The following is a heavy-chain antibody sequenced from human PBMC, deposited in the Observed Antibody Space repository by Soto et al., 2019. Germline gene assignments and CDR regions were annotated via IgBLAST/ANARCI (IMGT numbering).Heavy chain of an antibody. CDR1: GYTFTMYG. Sequence: QVQLVQSGAEVKKPGASVKVSCKTSGYTFTMYGISWVRQAPEQGLEWMGWISTYNGNTNSAQKFKGRVTMTTDTSTSTAYMELRSLRSDDTAVYYCALAPYTNSWYYFDYWGQGHLVTVSS. CDR2: ISTYNGNT. D-gene: IGHD6-13*01. CDR3: ALAPYTNSWYYFDY. V-gene: IGHV1-18*01. J-gene: IGHJ4*02.